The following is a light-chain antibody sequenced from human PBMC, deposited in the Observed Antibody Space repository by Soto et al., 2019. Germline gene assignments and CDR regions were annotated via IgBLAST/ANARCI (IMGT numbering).Light chain of an antibody. CDR1: SSNIGNNA. CDR3: AVWDDSLNGPV. CDR2: YDD. Sequence: QSVVTQPPSVSAAPRQRVTISCSGSSSNIGNNAVNWYQQLPGKAPKLLIHYDDRVASGVSDRISGSKSGTSASLSISGLQSEDEADYYCAVWDDSLNGPVFGGGTQLTVL. V-gene: IGLV1-36*01. J-gene: IGLJ3*02.